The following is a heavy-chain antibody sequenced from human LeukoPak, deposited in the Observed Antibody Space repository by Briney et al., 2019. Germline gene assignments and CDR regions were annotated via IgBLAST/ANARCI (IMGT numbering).Heavy chain of an antibody. CDR1: GFSVSDSY. Sequence: GGSLRLPCAASGFSVSDSYMSWVRQAPGKGLEWVSVIYTSDSTYYAASVKGRFTISRDNSKNTLYLQMNNVRAEDTAIYYCANGGTSHFGFWGQGTLVAVST. V-gene: IGHV3-53*01. CDR2: IYTSDST. J-gene: IGHJ4*02. CDR3: ANGGTSHFGF. D-gene: IGHD4-23*01.